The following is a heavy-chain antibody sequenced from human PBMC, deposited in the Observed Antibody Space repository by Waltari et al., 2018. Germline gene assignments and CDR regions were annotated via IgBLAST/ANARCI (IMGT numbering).Heavy chain of an antibody. CDR2: INHSGST. CDR1: GGSFSGYY. CDR3: ASRHIVGATGAY. V-gene: IGHV4-34*01. Sequence: QVQLQQWGAGLLKPSETLSLTCAVYGGSFSGYYWSWIRQPPGKGLEWIGEINHSGSTNYNPSLKSRVTISVDTSKNQFSLKLSSVTAADTAVYYCASRHIVGATGAYWGQGTLVTVSS. D-gene: IGHD1-26*01. J-gene: IGHJ4*02.